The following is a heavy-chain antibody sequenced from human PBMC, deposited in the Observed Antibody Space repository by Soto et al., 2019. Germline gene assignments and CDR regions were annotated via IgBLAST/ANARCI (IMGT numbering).Heavy chain of an antibody. V-gene: IGHV1-69*13. Sequence: SVKVSCKASGGTFSSYAISWVRQAPGQGLEWMGGIIPIFGTANYAQKFQGRVTITADESTSTAYMELSSLRSEDTAVYYCARDDVDTAMPYGMDVWGQGTTVTVSS. CDR3: ARDDVDTAMPYGMDV. J-gene: IGHJ6*02. CDR1: GGTFSSYA. CDR2: IIPIFGTA. D-gene: IGHD5-18*01.